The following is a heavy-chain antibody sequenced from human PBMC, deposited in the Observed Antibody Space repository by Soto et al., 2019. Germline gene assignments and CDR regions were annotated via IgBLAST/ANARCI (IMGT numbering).Heavy chain of an antibody. CDR3: ARDQDVSNYHGMDV. CDR1: GGTFSSYA. CDR2: IIPIFGTA. V-gene: IGHV1-69*13. J-gene: IGHJ6*02. D-gene: IGHD4-4*01. Sequence: ASVKVSCKASGGTFSSYAISWVRQAPGQGLEWMGGIIPIFGTANYAQKFQGRVTITADESTSTAYMELSSLGSEDTAVYYCARDQDVSNYHGMDVWGQGTTVTVSS.